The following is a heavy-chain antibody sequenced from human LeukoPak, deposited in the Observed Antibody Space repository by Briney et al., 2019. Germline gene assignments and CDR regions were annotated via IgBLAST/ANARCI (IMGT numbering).Heavy chain of an antibody. CDR1: GDSISSIGYY. D-gene: IGHD6-13*01. V-gene: IGHV4-39*01. Sequence: PSATLSLTCTVSGDSISSIGYYWGWIRQPPGKGLEWIWSIDYSGSTYYNPSRKSRVTTSVDTSKNQFSLKLTSVTAADTAVYYCARHAGGIAASGTRPFDYWGQGTLVTVSS. J-gene: IGHJ4*02. CDR2: IDYSGST. CDR3: ARHAGGIAASGTRPFDY.